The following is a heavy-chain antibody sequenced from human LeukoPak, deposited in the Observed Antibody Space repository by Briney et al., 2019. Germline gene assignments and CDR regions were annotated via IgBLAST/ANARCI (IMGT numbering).Heavy chain of an antibody. CDR2: INPSGGST. D-gene: IGHD2-15*01. V-gene: IGHV1-46*01. Sequence: ASVKVSCKASGYTFTSYYMHWVRQAPGQGLEWMGIINPSGGSTSYAQKFQGRVTMTRDMSTSTVYMELSSLRSEDTAVYYCARGAICSGGSCLLYYFDYWGQGTLVTVSS. CDR3: ARGAICSGGSCLLYYFDY. J-gene: IGHJ4*02. CDR1: GYTFTSYY.